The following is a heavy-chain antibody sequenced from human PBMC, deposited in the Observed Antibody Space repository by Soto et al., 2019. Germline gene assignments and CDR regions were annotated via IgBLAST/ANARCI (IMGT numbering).Heavy chain of an antibody. D-gene: IGHD3-3*01. CDR3: AMVDFYVPPSPRAV. CDR1: GYTFTRYG. Sequence: QVQLVQSGAEVKNPGASVKVSCKASGYTFTRYGIGWARQAPGQGLEWMGWINTYNGNTNYAQNVQGRVTLTTDTPTSTAYMELRSRRSNDTAIYSCAMVDFYVPPSPRAVGGQGTTVIVSS. CDR2: INTYNGNT. V-gene: IGHV1-18*01. J-gene: IGHJ6*02.